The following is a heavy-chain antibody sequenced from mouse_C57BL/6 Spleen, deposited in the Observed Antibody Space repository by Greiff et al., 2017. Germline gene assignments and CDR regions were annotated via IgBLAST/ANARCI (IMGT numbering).Heavy chain of an antibody. V-gene: IGHV1-69*01. Sequence: VQLQQPGAELVMPGASVKLSCKASGYTFTSYWMHWVKQRPGQGLEWIGEIDPSDSYTNYNQKFKGKSTLTVDKSSSTAYMQLSSLTSEDSAVYYCARSGTTVVAYYYAMDYWGQGTSGTVSS. D-gene: IGHD1-1*01. J-gene: IGHJ4*01. CDR2: IDPSDSYT. CDR1: GYTFTSYW. CDR3: ARSGTTVVAYYYAMDY.